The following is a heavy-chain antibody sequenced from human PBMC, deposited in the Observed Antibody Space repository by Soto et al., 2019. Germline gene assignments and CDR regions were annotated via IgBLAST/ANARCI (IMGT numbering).Heavy chain of an antibody. V-gene: IGHV3-30*18. CDR1: GFTCSNYV. CDR2: VSHSGNDK. CDR3: AKATTMVVVTKDYYNGMDV. Sequence: PGGSLRLSSADSGFTCSNYVMHWVRQAPGKGLEWVAIVSHSGNDKYYVDSVKGRFTISRDNSKNTVYLQMNNLRADDTAVYYCAKATTMVVVTKDYYNGMDVWGQGTKVTVSS. D-gene: IGHD3-22*01. J-gene: IGHJ6*02.